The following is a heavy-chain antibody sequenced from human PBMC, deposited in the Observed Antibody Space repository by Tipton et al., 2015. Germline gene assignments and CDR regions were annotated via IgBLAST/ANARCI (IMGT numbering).Heavy chain of an antibody. D-gene: IGHD4-11*01. CDR3: VKDGHYSVYYFDH. J-gene: IGHJ4*02. Sequence: SLRLSCAASGFMFSSYDMHWVRQVPGKGLEWVALISHDGSKKYYADSVKGRVTISRDNSKSTLYLEMNSLRAEDTAFYYCVKDGHYSVYYFDHWGQGALVTVSS. CDR1: GFMFSSYD. CDR2: ISHDGSKK. V-gene: IGHV3-30*18.